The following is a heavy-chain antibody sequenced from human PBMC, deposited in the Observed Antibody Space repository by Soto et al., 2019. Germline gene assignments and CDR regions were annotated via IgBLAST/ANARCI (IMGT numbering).Heavy chain of an antibody. J-gene: IGHJ6*02. D-gene: IGHD4-4*01. CDR1: GYSFTSYW. Sequence: PGESLKISCKGSGYSFTSYWISWVRQMPGKGLEWMGRIDPSDSYTNYSPSFQGHVTISADKSISTAYLQWSSLKASDTAMYYCARDVCSNCRNYYYGMDVWGQGTTVTVSS. V-gene: IGHV5-10-1*01. CDR2: IDPSDSYT. CDR3: ARDVCSNCRNYYYGMDV.